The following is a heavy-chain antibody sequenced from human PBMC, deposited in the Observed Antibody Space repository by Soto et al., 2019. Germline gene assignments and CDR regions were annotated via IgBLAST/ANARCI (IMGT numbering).Heavy chain of an antibody. CDR2: ISGSGGST. V-gene: IGHV3-23*01. J-gene: IGHJ6*02. D-gene: IGHD2-15*01. CDR1: GFTFSSYA. Sequence: EVQLLESGGGLVQPGGSLRLSCAASGFTFSSYAMSWVRQAPGKGLEWVSAISGSGGSTYYADSVKGRFTISRDNSKNTLYLQMNSLGAEDTAVYDCAEGWSGGSYRSGMDVWGQGTTVTVSS. CDR3: AEGWSGGSYRSGMDV.